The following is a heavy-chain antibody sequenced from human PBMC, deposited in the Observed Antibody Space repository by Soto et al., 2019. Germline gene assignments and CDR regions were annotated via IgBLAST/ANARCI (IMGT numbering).Heavy chain of an antibody. CDR1: GDSFSSYT. V-gene: IGHV1-69*02. CDR3: ARRRYCGADCYKNYYFGMDV. D-gene: IGHD2-21*02. J-gene: IGHJ6*02. CDR2: IIPVLTIT. Sequence: QAQLVQSGAEVKKPGSSVRLSCSTSGDSFSSYTLNWVRQAPGQGLEWLGRIIPVLTITDYAQKFRGRLTITAGKSSNTAYMELTSLRSDDTAVYYCARRRYCGADCYKNYYFGMDVWGQGTTVTVSS.